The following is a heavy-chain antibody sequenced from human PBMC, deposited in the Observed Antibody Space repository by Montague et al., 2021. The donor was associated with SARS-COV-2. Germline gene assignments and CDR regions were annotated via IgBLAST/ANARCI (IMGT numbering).Heavy chain of an antibody. CDR1: GGSVSTSSYY. J-gene: IGHJ4*02. D-gene: IGHD3-22*01. CDR2: IYYSGST. Sequence: SETLSLTCTVSGGSVSTSSYYWGWLRLPPGKGLEWIGTIYYSGSTYYNPSLTSRVTISVDTSENQFSLKLSSVTAADTAVYYCARHYYFDTSGQTPPFDYWGQGTLVTVSS. CDR3: ARHYYFDTSGQTPPFDY. V-gene: IGHV4-39*01.